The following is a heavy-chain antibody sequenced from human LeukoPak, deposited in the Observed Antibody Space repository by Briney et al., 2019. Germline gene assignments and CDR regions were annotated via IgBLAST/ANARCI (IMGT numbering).Heavy chain of an antibody. V-gene: IGHV3-48*04. CDR1: GFTFGSYA. CDR2: ISSSGSII. D-gene: IGHD1-26*01. Sequence: GGSLRLSCAASGFTFGSYAMSWVRQAPGKGLEWVSYISSSGSIIYYADSVKGRFTISRDNAKDSLYLRMNSLRAEDIAVYYCARVWYSGSYPVDYWGQGTLVTVSS. CDR3: ARVWYSGSYPVDY. J-gene: IGHJ4*02.